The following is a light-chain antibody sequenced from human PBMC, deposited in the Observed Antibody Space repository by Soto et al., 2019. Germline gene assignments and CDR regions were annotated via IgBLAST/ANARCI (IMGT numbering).Light chain of an antibody. CDR2: SAS. CDR3: QQSLTMPIT. Sequence: DIQMTQSPASLSVSVGDRVTITCRASQSINNYLNGYLQRPGQAPKLLIRSASTLQRGVPSRFSGSGSRTEFTLTIADLQPDDFGTYYCQQSLTMPITFGHGTRRDIK. CDR1: QSINNY. J-gene: IGKJ5*01. V-gene: IGKV1-39*01.